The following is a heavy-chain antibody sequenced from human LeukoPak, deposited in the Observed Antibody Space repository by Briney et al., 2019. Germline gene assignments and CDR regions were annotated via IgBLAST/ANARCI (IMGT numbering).Heavy chain of an antibody. CDR1: GGSISRSGYY. CDR2: IYYSGST. CDR3: ARGGLRYFDWLLYYYYGMDV. V-gene: IGHV4-31*03. J-gene: IGHJ6*02. Sequence: PSETLSLTCTVSGGSISRSGYYWSWIRQHPGKGLEWIGYIYYSGSTYYNPSLKSRVTISVDTSKNQFSLKLSSVTAADTAVYYCARGGLRYFDWLLYYYYGMDVWGQGTTVTVSS. D-gene: IGHD3-9*01.